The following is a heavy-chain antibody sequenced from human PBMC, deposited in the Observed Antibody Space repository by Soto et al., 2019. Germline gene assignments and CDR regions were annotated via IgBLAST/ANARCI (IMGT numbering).Heavy chain of an antibody. J-gene: IGHJ4*02. CDR2: ISSSSSTK. Sequence: EVQLVESGGGLLQPGGSLRLSCAASGFTFSSYSMNWVRQAPGKGLEWVSYISSSSSTKYYADSVEGRFTISRDNAKNSLYLQMNSLRDEDTAVYFCAGLEWGSYRGDYWGQGTQVTVSS. CDR3: AGLEWGSYRGDY. V-gene: IGHV3-48*02. D-gene: IGHD3-16*02. CDR1: GFTFSSYS.